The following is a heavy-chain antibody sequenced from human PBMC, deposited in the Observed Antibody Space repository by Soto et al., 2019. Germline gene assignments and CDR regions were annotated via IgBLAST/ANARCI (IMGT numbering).Heavy chain of an antibody. D-gene: IGHD3-16*01. CDR3: VRGLSRGWFDP. V-gene: IGHV4-59*01. CDR1: NDSINSYY. J-gene: IGHJ5*02. Sequence: PSETLSLTCTVSNDSINSYYWSWIRQPPGKGLEWIGYSYFSGGTEYNPSLKGRVTISVDRSRNQFSLKLTSVTAADTAVYYCVRGLSRGWFDPWGQGTPVTVYS. CDR2: SYFSGGT.